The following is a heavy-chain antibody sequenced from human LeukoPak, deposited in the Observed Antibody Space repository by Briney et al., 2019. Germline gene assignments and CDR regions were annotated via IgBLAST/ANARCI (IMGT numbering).Heavy chain of an antibody. Sequence: SETLSLTCTVSGYSISSGYYWGWIRQPPGKGLEWIGSIYHSGRTFYNPSLKSRVTISVDTSKNQFSLKLTSVTAADTAVYYCARGWGTQGEYMDVWGKGTTVTVSS. V-gene: IGHV4-38-2*02. J-gene: IGHJ6*03. CDR1: GYSISSGYY. CDR3: ARGWGTQGEYMDV. CDR2: IYHSGRT. D-gene: IGHD1-14*01.